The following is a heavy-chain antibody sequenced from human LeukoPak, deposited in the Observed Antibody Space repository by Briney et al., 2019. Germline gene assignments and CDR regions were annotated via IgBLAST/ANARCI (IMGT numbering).Heavy chain of an antibody. CDR3: ARDLSVGYNYGYGRAFDI. V-gene: IGHV4-38-2*02. D-gene: IGHD5-18*01. CDR1: GYSITIGYY. J-gene: IGHJ3*02. Sequence: SQTQSLTYTVSGYSITIGYYWGWMRQPPGKALEWILSIHNSGSTSYNPSLQSRVTISRDISTNQFSLKLTSVPATETAVYYCARDLSVGYNYGYGRAFDIWGQGTMVTVSS. CDR2: IHNSGST.